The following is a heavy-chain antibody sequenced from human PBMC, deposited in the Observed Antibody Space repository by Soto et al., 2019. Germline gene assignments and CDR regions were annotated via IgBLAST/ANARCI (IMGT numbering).Heavy chain of an antibody. D-gene: IGHD3-22*01. CDR1: GGSISSYY. J-gene: IGHJ4*02. Sequence: PSETLSLTCTVSGGSISSYYWSWIWQPPGKGLEWIGYIYYSGSTNYNPSLKSRVTISVDTSKNQFSLKLSSVTAADTAVYYCARGQGSMIVNLYYFDYWGQGTLVTVSS. CDR2: IYYSGST. CDR3: ARGQGSMIVNLYYFDY. V-gene: IGHV4-59*01.